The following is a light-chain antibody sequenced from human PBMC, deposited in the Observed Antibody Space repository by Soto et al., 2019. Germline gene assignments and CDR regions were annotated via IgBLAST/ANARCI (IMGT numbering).Light chain of an antibody. Sequence: QSALTQPASVSGSPGQSITISCTGTSSDVGAYNYVSWYQQHPGKAPKLIIYDVTNRPSGVSNRFSGSKSGNMASLSISGLQADDEADYYCSSFTRSTPDVFGTGTKLTVL. CDR2: DVT. CDR1: SSDVGAYNY. J-gene: IGLJ1*01. CDR3: SSFTRSTPDV. V-gene: IGLV2-14*01.